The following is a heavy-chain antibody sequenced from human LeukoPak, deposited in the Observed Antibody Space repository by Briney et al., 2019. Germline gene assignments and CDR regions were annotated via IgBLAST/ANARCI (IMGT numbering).Heavy chain of an antibody. D-gene: IGHD3-22*01. V-gene: IGHV4-30-4*01. CDR2: IYYSGST. Sequence: SETLSLTCTVSGGSISSGDYYWSWIRQPPGKGLEWIGYIYYSGSTYYNPSLKSRVTISVDTSKNQFSLKLSSVTAADTAVHYCARVGSSEAFDYWGQGTLVTVSS. CDR1: GGSISSGDYY. J-gene: IGHJ4*02. CDR3: ARVGSSEAFDY.